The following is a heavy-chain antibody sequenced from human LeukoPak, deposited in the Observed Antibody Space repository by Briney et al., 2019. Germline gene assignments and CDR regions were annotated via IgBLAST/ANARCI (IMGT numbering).Heavy chain of an antibody. CDR2: TYYRSKWYN. Sequence: SQTLSLTCAISGDSVSSNSAAWNWIRQSPSRGLEWLGRTYYRSKWYNDYEVSMKTRITVNPDTSNNQFSLQLNSVTPEDTAVYYCARANYRAFDIWGQGTMVTVSS. J-gene: IGHJ3*02. CDR3: ARANYRAFDI. V-gene: IGHV6-1*01. D-gene: IGHD5-24*01. CDR1: GDSVSSNSAA.